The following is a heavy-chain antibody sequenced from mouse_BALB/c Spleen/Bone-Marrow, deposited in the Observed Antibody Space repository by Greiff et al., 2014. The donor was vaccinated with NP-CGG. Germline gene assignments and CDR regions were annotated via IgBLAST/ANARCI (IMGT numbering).Heavy chain of an antibody. CDR2: ISYDGSN. D-gene: IGHD2-14*01. V-gene: IGHV3-6*02. CDR3: ARGGYDGRGFAY. J-gene: IGHJ3*01. Sequence: EVHLVESGPGLVKPSQSLSLTCSVTGYSITSGYYWNWIRQFPGNKLEWMGYISYDGSNNYNPSLKNRISITRDTSKNQFSLKLNSVTTEDTATYYCARGGYDGRGFAYWGQGTLVTVSA. CDR1: GYSITSGYY.